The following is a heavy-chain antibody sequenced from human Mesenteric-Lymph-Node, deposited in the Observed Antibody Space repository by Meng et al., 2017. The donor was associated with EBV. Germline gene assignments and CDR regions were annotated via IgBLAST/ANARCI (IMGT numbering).Heavy chain of an antibody. D-gene: IGHD1-26*01. Sequence: QAQVQEAGPGLVKPSETLSLTCTVSGGSVSSGSYYWSWIRQPPGKGLEWIGYIYYSGSTNYNPSLKSRVTISVDTSKNQFSLKLSSVTAADTAVYYCALIIVGATHFDYWGQGTLVTVSS. CDR1: GGSVSSGSYY. CDR2: IYYSGST. CDR3: ALIIVGATHFDY. V-gene: IGHV4-61*01. J-gene: IGHJ4*02.